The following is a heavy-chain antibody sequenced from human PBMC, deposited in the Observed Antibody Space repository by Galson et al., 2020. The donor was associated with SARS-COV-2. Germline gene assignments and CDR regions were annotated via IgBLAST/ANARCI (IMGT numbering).Heavy chain of an antibody. J-gene: IGHJ4*02. CDR1: GGSISSGDYY. D-gene: IGHD5-18*01. Sequence: SETLSLTCTVSGGSISSGDYYWSWIRQPPGKGLEWIGYIYYSGSTYYNPSLKSRVTISVDTSKNQFSLKLSSVTAADTAVYYCATQPIVDTAMVTVAFDYWGQGTLVTISS. CDR3: ATQPIVDTAMVTVAFDY. CDR2: IYYSGST. V-gene: IGHV4-30-4*01.